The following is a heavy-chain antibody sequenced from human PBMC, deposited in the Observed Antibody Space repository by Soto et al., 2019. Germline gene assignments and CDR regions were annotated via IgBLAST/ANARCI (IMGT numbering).Heavy chain of an antibody. V-gene: IGHV3-23*01. J-gene: IGHJ4*02. D-gene: IGHD6-6*01. CDR3: AKRSSSSTFDY. CDR2: ISGSDDST. CDR1: GFTFSSYA. Sequence: EVQLLESGGGLVQPGESLRLSCAASGFTFSSYAMSWVRQAPGKGLEWVSVISGSDDSTYYADSVKDRFTISRDNSQNTLYLQMNSLRAEDTAVYYCAKRSSSSTFDYWGQGTLVTVSS.